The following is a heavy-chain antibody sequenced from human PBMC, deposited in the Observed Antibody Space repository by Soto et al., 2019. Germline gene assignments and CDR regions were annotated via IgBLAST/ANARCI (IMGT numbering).Heavy chain of an antibody. D-gene: IGHD2-2*01. Sequence: QVQLVQSGAEVKKPGSSVKVSCKASGGTFSSYAISWVRQAPGQGLEWMGGIIPIFGTANYAQKFQGRVTITADKSTSTAYMELSSLRSEDTAVYYCARTVDCSSTRCSSYYYYYGMDVWGQGTTVTVSS. CDR2: IIPIFGTA. V-gene: IGHV1-69*06. J-gene: IGHJ6*02. CDR3: ARTVDCSSTRCSSYYYYYGMDV. CDR1: GGTFSSYA.